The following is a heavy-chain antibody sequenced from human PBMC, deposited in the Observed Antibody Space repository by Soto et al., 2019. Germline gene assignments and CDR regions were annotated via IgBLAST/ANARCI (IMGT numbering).Heavy chain of an antibody. D-gene: IGHD3-3*01. CDR2: IGDSSGGGT. CDR1: GFTFSNYA. CDR3: AGQYDFWSGYSC. Sequence: EVQLLESGGGLVQPGGSLRLSCAASGFTFSNYAMGWVRQAPGKGLEWVSGIGDSSGGGTYYADSVKGRFTISRDNSRNTLYLQMNSLRDEDTAVYYCAGQYDFWSGYSCWGQGTLVTVSS. V-gene: IGHV3-23*01. J-gene: IGHJ4*02.